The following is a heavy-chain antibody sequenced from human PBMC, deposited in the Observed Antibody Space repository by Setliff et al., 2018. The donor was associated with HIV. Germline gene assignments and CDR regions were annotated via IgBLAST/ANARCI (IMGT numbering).Heavy chain of an antibody. Sequence: SETLSLTCTVSGGSISSGSYYRSWIRQPAGKGLEWIGHIYTSGSTNYNPSLKSRVTISVDTSKNQFSLKLSSVTAADTAVYYCARDQSDTAMPVGYYYYMDVWGKGTTVTVSS. J-gene: IGHJ6*03. CDR2: IYTSGST. V-gene: IGHV4-61*09. D-gene: IGHD5-18*01. CDR3: ARDQSDTAMPVGYYYYMDV. CDR1: GGSISSGSYY.